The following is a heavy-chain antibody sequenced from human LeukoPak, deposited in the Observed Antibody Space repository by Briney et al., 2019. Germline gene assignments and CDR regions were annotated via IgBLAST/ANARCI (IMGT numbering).Heavy chain of an antibody. V-gene: IGHV3-23*01. CDR1: GFTFSSYA. CDR2: ISASGHAT. Sequence: PRGSLRLSCAASGFTFSSYAMSWVRQAPGKGLEAPGKGLEWVSTISASGHATYYPDSVRGRFTISRDNSKSTLHLQMDSLRAEDSALYYCAKWPEGATPKFHHWGQGTLVTVSS. D-gene: IGHD1-26*01. CDR3: AKWPEGATPKFHH. J-gene: IGHJ4*02.